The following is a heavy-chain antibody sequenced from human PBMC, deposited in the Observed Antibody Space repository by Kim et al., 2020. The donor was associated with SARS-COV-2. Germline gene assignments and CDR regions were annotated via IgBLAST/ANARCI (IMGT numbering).Heavy chain of an antibody. J-gene: IGHJ4*02. Sequence: SETLSLTCTVSGVSIDRDGFYWGWVRQPPGEGLEWIGSIYYDGKTFYSPSLKSRITISVDLSKSQLSLKLHSVTAADTAIYYCATLDDSPGSFDYWGQGTLVTVSS. CDR3: ATLDDSPGSFDY. CDR2: IYYDGKT. D-gene: IGHD1-26*01. V-gene: IGHV4-39*01. CDR1: GVSIDRDGFY.